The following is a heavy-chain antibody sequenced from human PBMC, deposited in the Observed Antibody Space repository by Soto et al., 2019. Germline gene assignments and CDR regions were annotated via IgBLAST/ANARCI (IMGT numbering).Heavy chain of an antibody. CDR3: AKGTSGYSGRQGGVFDY. V-gene: IGHV3-23*01. J-gene: IGHJ4*02. CDR1: GFTFRNYA. D-gene: IGHD6-13*01. Sequence: GGSLRLSCAASGFTFRNYAMSWVRQAPGKGLEWVSAIRGGGGGTYYADSVKGRFTISRDNSNNTLYVQINDLRAEDTAMYYCAKGTSGYSGRQGGVFDYWGQGTLVTVSS. CDR2: IRGGGGGT.